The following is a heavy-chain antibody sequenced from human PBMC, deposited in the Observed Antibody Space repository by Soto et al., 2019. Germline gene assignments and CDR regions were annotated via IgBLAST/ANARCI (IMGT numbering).Heavy chain of an antibody. V-gene: IGHV3-7*05. Sequence: GGSLRLSCAASGFTFSSSWMSWVRQAPGKGLEWVANIKRDGSEKNYADSVKGRFTISRDNDRNSLYLQLNSLRAEDTAVYYCARDVGSGWFDYWGQGTLVTVSS. CDR1: GFTFSSSW. J-gene: IGHJ4*02. D-gene: IGHD6-19*01. CDR3: ARDVGSGWFDY. CDR2: IKRDGSEK.